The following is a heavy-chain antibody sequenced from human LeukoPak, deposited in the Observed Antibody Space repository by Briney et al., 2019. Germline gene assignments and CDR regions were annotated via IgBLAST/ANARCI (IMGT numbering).Heavy chain of an antibody. D-gene: IGHD5-24*01. CDR2: IYSGDSYT. Sequence: GESLKISCKGSGYSFTSYCIGWVRQMPGKGLECMGIIYSGDSYTIYSPSFQGQVTISADQSISTAYLQWSSLKASDTAMYYCARQVSGVGVMATIAHAFDIWGQGTMVTVSS. CDR1: GYSFTSYC. J-gene: IGHJ3*02. CDR3: ARQVSGVGVMATIAHAFDI. V-gene: IGHV5-51*01.